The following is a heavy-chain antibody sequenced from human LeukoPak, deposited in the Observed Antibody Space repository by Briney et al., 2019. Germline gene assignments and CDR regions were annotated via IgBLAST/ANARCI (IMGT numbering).Heavy chain of an antibody. V-gene: IGHV4-4*07. D-gene: IGHD2-15*01. CDR1: GGSTSTYY. Sequence: SQTLSLTCIVSGGSTSTYYWSWIRPPAGKGLEWIGRIYATGSTNYNPSLKSRVTMSVDTSKNQFSLKLKSVTAADTAVYYCARGPYCSGGNCRNWFDPWGQGTLVTVSS. J-gene: IGHJ5*02. CDR3: ARGPYCSGGNCRNWFDP. CDR2: IYATGST.